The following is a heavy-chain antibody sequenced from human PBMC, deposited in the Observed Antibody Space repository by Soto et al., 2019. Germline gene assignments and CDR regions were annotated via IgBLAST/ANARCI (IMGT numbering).Heavy chain of an antibody. CDR2: ISWNSGSI. J-gene: IGHJ4*02. V-gene: IGHV3-9*01. CDR1: GFTFDDYA. D-gene: IGHD3-3*01. CDR3: AKDNIRTIFGAFDY. Sequence: GGSLRLSCAASGFTFDDYAMHWVRQAPGKGLEWASGISWNSGSIGYADSVKGRFTISRDNAKNSLYLQMNSLRAEDTALYYCAKDNIRTIFGAFDYWGQGTLVTVSS.